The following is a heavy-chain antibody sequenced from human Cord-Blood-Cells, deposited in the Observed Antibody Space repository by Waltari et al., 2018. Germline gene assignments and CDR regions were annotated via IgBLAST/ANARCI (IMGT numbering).Heavy chain of an antibody. CDR3: AATCWSSSCLDY. Sequence: QITLKESGPTLVKPTQTLTLTCTFSGFSLSTSGVGVGWIRKPPGKALEWLALIYWDDDKRYSPSLKSRLTITKDTSNNQVVLTMTNMDPVDTATYYCAATCWSSSCLDYWGQGTLVTVSS. V-gene: IGHV2-5*02. CDR1: GFSLSTSGVG. J-gene: IGHJ4*02. CDR2: IYWDDDK. D-gene: IGHD6-13*01.